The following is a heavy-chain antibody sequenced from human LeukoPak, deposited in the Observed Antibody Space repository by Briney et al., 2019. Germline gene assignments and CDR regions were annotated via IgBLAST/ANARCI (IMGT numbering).Heavy chain of an antibody. J-gene: IGHJ4*02. CDR3: ARLEVSAAIPFDY. D-gene: IGHD2-2*01. Sequence: TSETLSLTCTVSGGSISSGDYYWSWIRQPPGKGLEWIGSIYYSGSTYYNPSLKSRVTISVDTSKNQFSLKLSSVTAADTAVYYCARLEVSAAIPFDYWGQGTLVTVSS. CDR2: IYYSGST. CDR1: GGSISSGDYY. V-gene: IGHV4-39*01.